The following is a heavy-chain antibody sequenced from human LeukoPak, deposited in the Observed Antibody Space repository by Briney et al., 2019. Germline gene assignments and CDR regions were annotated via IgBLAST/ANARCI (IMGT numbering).Heavy chain of an antibody. J-gene: IGHJ4*02. V-gene: IGHV3-7*01. CDR2: IKQDGSKK. Sequence: GGSLRLSCAASGFTFSSYSMTWVRQAPGKGLEWVANIKQDGSKKSYVDSVKGRFTISRDNAKNSLYLQMNSLRAEDTAVYYCARDRMAFDYWGQGTLVTVSS. D-gene: IGHD5-24*01. CDR3: ARDRMAFDY. CDR1: GFTFSSYS.